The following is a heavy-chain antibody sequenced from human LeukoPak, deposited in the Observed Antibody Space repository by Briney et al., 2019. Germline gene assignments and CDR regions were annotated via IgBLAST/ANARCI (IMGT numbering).Heavy chain of an antibody. CDR2: INWNGGST. D-gene: IGHD5-18*01. J-gene: IGHJ5*02. CDR3: ARDRGSVDTAMEWFDP. Sequence: GGSLRLSCAASGFTFDDYGMSWVRQAPGKGLEWVSGINWNGGSTGYADSVKGRFTISRDNAKNSLYLQMNSLRAEDTAVYYCARDRGSVDTAMEWFDPWGQGTLVTVSS. CDR1: GFTFDDYG. V-gene: IGHV3-20*04.